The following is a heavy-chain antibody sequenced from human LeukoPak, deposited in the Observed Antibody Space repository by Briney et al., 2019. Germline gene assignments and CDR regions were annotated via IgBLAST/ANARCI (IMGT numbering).Heavy chain of an antibody. Sequence: GGSLRLSCAASGFTFSSYEMNWVRQAPGKGLEGVSYISSSGSTIYYADSVKGRFTISRDNAKNSLYLQMHSLRAEDTTLYYCARDRNDYGDYVFDYWGQGTLVTVSS. CDR3: ARDRNDYGDYVFDY. V-gene: IGHV3-48*03. CDR1: GFTFSSYE. D-gene: IGHD4-17*01. CDR2: ISSSGSTI. J-gene: IGHJ4*02.